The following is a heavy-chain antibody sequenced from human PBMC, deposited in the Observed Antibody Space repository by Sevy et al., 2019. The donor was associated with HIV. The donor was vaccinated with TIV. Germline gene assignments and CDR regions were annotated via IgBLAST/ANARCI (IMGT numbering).Heavy chain of an antibody. V-gene: IGHV5-51*01. D-gene: IGHD5-18*01. CDR3: ARQGYGSYYYYYGMDV. CDR1: GYSFTSYW. J-gene: IGHJ6*02. Sequence: GESLKISCKGSGYSFTSYWIGWVRQMPGKGLGWMGIIYPGDSDTRYSPSFQGQVTISADKSISTAYLQWSSLKASDTAMYYCARQGYGSYYYYYGMDVWGQGTTVTVSS. CDR2: IYPGDSDT.